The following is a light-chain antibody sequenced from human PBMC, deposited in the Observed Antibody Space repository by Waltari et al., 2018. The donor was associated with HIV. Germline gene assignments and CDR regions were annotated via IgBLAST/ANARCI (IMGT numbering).Light chain of an antibody. Sequence: QSVLTQPPSVSGAPGQRVTISCTGSSSNIGAGHDVHWYQQLPGTAPKVLIYGNTNRPSGVPDRFSGSKSGTSASLAITGLQAEDEADYYCQSYDSSLSGFVVFGGGTKVTVL. CDR2: GNT. J-gene: IGLJ2*01. CDR3: QSYDSSLSGFVV. V-gene: IGLV1-40*01. CDR1: SSNIGAGHD.